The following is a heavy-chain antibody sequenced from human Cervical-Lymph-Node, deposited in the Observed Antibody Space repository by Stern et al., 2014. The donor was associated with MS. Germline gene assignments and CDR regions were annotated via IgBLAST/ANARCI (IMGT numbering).Heavy chain of an antibody. D-gene: IGHD6-19*01. CDR2: IYYSGTT. Sequence: QVQLQQSGPGLVKPSETLSLTCTVSGGSISSYHWSWIRQPPGKGLEWIGNIYYSGTTKYNPSLNSRVTLSVDPSKNQFSLKLSSVTAADTAVYYCAKEAVAGTGTHWFDPWGQGTVVTVSS. CDR3: AKEAVAGTGTHWFDP. V-gene: IGHV4-59*01. CDR1: GGSISSYH. J-gene: IGHJ5*02.